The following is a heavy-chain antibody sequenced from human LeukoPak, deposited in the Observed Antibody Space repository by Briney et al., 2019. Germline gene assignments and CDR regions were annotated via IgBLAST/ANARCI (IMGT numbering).Heavy chain of an antibody. CDR1: GGSISSGDNY. V-gene: IGHV4-30-4*01. D-gene: IGHD1-7*01. CDR2: IYYSGST. J-gene: IGHJ4*02. Sequence: SQTLSLTCTVSGGSISSGDNYWSWIRQPPGKGLEWIGYIYYSGSTYYNPSLKSRVTISVDTSKNQFSLKLSSVTAADTAVYYCARAEVPKLFDYWGQGTLVTVSS. CDR3: ARAEVPKLFDY.